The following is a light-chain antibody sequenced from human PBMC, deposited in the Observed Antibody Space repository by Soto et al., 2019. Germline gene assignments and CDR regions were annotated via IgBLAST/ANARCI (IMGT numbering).Light chain of an antibody. CDR3: QQYSDWPPWR. Sequence: EIVLTQSPAILSLSPGEKATLSCRASQSVSGSLGWYQQKPGQAPRLIIYDASVRATGIPARFSGSGSGTDFTLTISSLEPEDFAVYYCQQYSDWPPWRFGQGTKV. V-gene: IGKV3-11*01. J-gene: IGKJ1*01. CDR1: QSVSGS. CDR2: DAS.